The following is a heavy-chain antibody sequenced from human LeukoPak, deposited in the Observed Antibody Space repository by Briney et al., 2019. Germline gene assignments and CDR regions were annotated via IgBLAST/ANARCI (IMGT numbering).Heavy chain of an antibody. Sequence: SETLSLACTVSGGSISSGSYYWSWIRQPAGKGLEWIGRIYTSGSTNYNPSLKSRVTISVDTSKNQFSLKLSSVTAADTAVYYCARGLAAAAHDYWGQGTLVTVSS. D-gene: IGHD6-13*01. CDR2: IYTSGST. J-gene: IGHJ4*02. CDR3: ARGLAAAAHDY. V-gene: IGHV4-61*02. CDR1: GGSISSGSYY.